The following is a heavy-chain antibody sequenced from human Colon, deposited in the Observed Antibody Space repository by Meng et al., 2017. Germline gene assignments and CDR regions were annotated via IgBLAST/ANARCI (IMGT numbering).Heavy chain of an antibody. CDR3: AHGVVASATLGAWFDS. CDR1: GFSLNTDGVA. J-gene: IGHJ5*01. Sequence: QITLKEFGPTLVKPTQTLTLTCSFSGFSLNTDGVAVGWLRQPPGKAPEWLAIIYWYDDASYSPSLKNRLSITQDAAKNQVVLTITNMESVDTATYFCAHGVVASATLGAWFDSWGQGTLVTVSS. D-gene: IGHD2-15*01. V-gene: IGHV2-5*01. CDR2: IYWYDDA.